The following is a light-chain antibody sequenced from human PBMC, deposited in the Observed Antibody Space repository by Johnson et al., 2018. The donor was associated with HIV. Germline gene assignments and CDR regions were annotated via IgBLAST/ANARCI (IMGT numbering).Light chain of an antibody. J-gene: IGLJ1*01. CDR1: SSNIGNNY. V-gene: IGLV1-51*01. Sequence: QSVLTQPPSVSAAPGQKVTISCSGSSSNIGNNYVSWYQQLPGTAPKLLIYANNKRPSGIPDRFSGSKSGTSATLGITGLQTGDEADYYCGTWDSSLSAYVFVPGTKVTGL. CDR3: GTWDSSLSAYV. CDR2: ANN.